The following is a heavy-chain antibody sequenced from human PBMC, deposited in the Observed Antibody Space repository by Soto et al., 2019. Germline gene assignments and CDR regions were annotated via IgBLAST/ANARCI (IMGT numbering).Heavy chain of an antibody. J-gene: IGHJ5*02. CDR2: INPSGGST. CDR1: GYTFTSYY. D-gene: IGHD4-17*01. Sequence: QVQLVQSGAEVKKPGASVKVSCKASGYTFTSYYMHWVRQAPGQGLEWMGIINPSGGSTSYAQKFQGRVTMTRDTSTSTVYMELCSLRSEDTAVYYCARDGYGAYSGFDPWGQGTLVTVSS. CDR3: ARDGYGAYSGFDP. V-gene: IGHV1-46*01.